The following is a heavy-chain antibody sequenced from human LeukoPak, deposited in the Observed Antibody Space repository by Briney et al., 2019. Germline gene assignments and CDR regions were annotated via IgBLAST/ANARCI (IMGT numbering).Heavy chain of an antibody. V-gene: IGHV3-11*01. CDR2: ISSSGSTI. D-gene: IGHD7-27*01. CDR1: GLTFSDYY. Sequence: GGSLRLSCAASGLTFSDYYMSWIRQAPGKGLEWVSYISSSGSTIYYADSVKGRFTISRDNAKNSLYLQMNSLRAEDTAVYYCARLWGSWGYYYYGMDVWGQGTTVTVSS. J-gene: IGHJ6*02. CDR3: ARLWGSWGYYYYGMDV.